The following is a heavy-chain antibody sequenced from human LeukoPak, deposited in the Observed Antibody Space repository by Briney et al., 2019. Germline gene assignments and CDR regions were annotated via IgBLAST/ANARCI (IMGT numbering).Heavy chain of an antibody. Sequence: SQTLSLTCAISGDSVSSNSVTWIWIRQSPSRGLEWLGRTYYMSTWYNDYAVSVRGRITVNPDTSKNQFSLHLNSVTPEDTAVYYCARRLTQYDCFDPWGQGILVTVSS. CDR3: ARRLTQYDCFDP. V-gene: IGHV6-1*01. CDR1: GDSVSSNSVT. CDR2: TYYMSTWYN. J-gene: IGHJ5*02. D-gene: IGHD2-2*01.